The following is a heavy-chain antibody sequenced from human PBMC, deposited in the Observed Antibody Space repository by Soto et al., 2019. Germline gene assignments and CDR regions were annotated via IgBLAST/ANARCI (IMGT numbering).Heavy chain of an antibody. CDR2: ISSSSSYI. Sequence: PGGSLRLSCAASGFTFSSYSMNWVRQAPGKGLEWVSSISSSSSYIYYADSVKGRFTISRDNAKNSLYLQMNSLRAEDTAVYYCARGYSSPWGYYYGMDVWGQGTTVTVSS. D-gene: IGHD6-6*01. CDR3: ARGYSSPWGYYYGMDV. V-gene: IGHV3-21*01. J-gene: IGHJ6*02. CDR1: GFTFSSYS.